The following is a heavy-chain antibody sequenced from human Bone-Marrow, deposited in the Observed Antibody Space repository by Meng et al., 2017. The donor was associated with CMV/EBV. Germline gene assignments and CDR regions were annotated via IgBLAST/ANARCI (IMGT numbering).Heavy chain of an antibody. V-gene: IGHV1-18*01. CDR1: GYTFSSYG. CDR3: ARGKGIGWIQLPSDYFDY. J-gene: IGHJ4*02. D-gene: IGHD5-18*01. CDR2: ISAYNGNT. Sequence: ASVKVSCKASGYTFSSYGISWVRQAPGQGLEWMGWISAYNGNTNYAQKLQGRVTLTTDTSTSTAYMELRSLRSDDTAVYYCARGKGIGWIQLPSDYFDYWGQGTLVTVSS.